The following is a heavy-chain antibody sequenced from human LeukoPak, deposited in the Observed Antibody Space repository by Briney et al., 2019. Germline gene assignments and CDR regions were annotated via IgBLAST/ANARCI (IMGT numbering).Heavy chain of an antibody. V-gene: IGHV3-11*06. Sequence: GGSLRLSCAASGFTFSDYYMSWVRQAPGKGLEWASYISCSSTYTNYADSVRGRFTISRDNAKNSLYLQMNSLRAEDTAVYYCARDLYKSYSAHYFDYWGQGTLVTVS. D-gene: IGHD4/OR15-4a*01. CDR2: ISCSSTYT. J-gene: IGHJ4*02. CDR1: GFTFSDYY. CDR3: ARDLYKSYSAHYFDY.